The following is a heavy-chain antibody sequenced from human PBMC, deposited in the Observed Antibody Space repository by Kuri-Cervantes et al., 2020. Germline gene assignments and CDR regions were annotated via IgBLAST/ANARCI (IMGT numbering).Heavy chain of an antibody. CDR2: IYYSGST. Sequence: LRLSCTVSGGSISSGDYYWSWIRQPPGKGLEWIGYIYYSGSTYYNPSLKSRVTISVDTSKNQFSLKLSSVTAADTAVYYCAREVDYSDAFDIWGQGTMVTVSS. CDR1: GGSISSGDYY. J-gene: IGHJ3*02. CDR3: AREVDYSDAFDI. D-gene: IGHD2-15*01. V-gene: IGHV4-30-4*01.